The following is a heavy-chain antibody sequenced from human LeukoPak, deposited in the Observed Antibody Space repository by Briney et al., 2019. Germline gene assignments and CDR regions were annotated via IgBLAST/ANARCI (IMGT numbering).Heavy chain of an antibody. J-gene: IGHJ4*02. D-gene: IGHD2-15*01. CDR3: ARGRCSGGSCSLFYFDC. V-gene: IGHV1-18*01. CDR1: GYTFTSYG. Sequence: ASVKVSCKASGYTFTSYGITWVRQAPGQGLEWMGCISAYNGNTNYAQKLQGRVTMTRNTSISTAYMELSSLRSEDTAVYYCARGRCSGGSCSLFYFDCWGQGTLVTVSS. CDR2: ISAYNGNT.